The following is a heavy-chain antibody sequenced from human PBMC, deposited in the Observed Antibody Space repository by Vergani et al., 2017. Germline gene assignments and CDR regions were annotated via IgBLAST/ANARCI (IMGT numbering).Heavy chain of an antibody. CDR1: GFTFRDFY. CDR2: ISDSGTSI. J-gene: IGHJ6*03. V-gene: IGHV3-11*01. D-gene: IGHD1-1*01. Sequence: QVQLVESGGTLVKPGGSLRLSCAASGFTFRDFYMTWIRQVPGKGLEWVSHISDSGTSINYADSVKGRLTVSRDNAKKSLYLQMTSLRVEDTAVYYCARGNWNDGFNSYYYMDVWGKGTTVTVSS. CDR3: ARGNWNDGFNSYYYMDV.